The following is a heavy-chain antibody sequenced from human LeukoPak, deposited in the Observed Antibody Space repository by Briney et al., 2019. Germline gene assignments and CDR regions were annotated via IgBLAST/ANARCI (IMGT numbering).Heavy chain of an antibody. V-gene: IGHV3-23*01. D-gene: IGHD7-27*01. Sequence: GGSLRLSCAASGFTLSSYTMSWVRQAPGKGLEWVSTITTSDGNTYYADSVKGRFTVSRDNSKNTLYLQMNSLRAEDTAVYYCAKDGGLWVSAHWGDSWGRGTLVTVSS. CDR1: GFTLSSYT. CDR3: AKDGGLWVSAHWGDS. CDR2: ITTSDGNT. J-gene: IGHJ4*02.